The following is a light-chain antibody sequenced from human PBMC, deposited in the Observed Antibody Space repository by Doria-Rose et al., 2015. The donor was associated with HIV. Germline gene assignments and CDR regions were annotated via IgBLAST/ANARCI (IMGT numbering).Light chain of an antibody. CDR2: DGS. Sequence: IVLTQSPGTLSLSPGEGATLSCRARQSFSSTYLAWYQQKPGQAPSLLIYDGSTRATGIPDRFSASGSGTDFTLTINRLEPEDFALYYCHQYGTSWTFGQGTKVEI. CDR1: QSFSSTY. CDR3: HQYGTSWT. J-gene: IGKJ1*01. V-gene: IGKV3-20*01.